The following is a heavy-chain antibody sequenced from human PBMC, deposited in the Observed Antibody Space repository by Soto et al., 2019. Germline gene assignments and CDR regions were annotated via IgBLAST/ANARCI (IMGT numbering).Heavy chain of an antibody. CDR2: ISFDSSEI. Sequence: QVHLVESGGGVVQSGRPLRLSCVGSGFTFSNYAMHWVRQAPGKGLEWVAFISFDSSEIHYADSVKGRFTISRDNPRNTLFLHVNSPKADDTAVHYCAIAREADSSLAHSGQGTLVTVSS. CDR1: GFTFSNYA. CDR3: AIAREADSSLAH. D-gene: IGHD2-21*01. V-gene: IGHV3-33*04. J-gene: IGHJ4*02.